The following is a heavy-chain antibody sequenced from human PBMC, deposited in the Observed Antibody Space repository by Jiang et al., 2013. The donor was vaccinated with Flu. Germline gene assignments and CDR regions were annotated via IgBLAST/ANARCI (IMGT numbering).Heavy chain of an antibody. D-gene: IGHD3-22*01. CDR2: IYDRGST. Sequence: LLKPSETLALTCTVSGGSINSESFYWTWIRQPPGKGLEWMGYIYDRGSTNYNSALMSRVTISIDTSRNQFSLKLSSVTAADTAVYYCARVIRVITANAFDVWGQGTMVTVSS. V-gene: IGHV4-61*01. CDR3: ARVIRVITANAFDV. CDR1: GGSINSESFY. J-gene: IGHJ3*01.